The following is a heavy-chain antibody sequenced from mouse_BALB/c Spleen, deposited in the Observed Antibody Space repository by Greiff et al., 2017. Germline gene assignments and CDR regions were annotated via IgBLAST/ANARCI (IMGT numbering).Heavy chain of an antibody. CDR3: TRSDGYYWYFDV. Sequence: VKLMESGAELVKPGASVKLSCKASGYTFTSYYMYWVKQRPGQGLEWIGEINPSNGGTNFNEKFKSKATLTVDKSSSTAYMQLSSLTSEDSAVYYCTRSDGYYWYFDVWGAGTTVTVSS. CDR1: GYTFTSYY. D-gene: IGHD2-3*01. V-gene: IGHV1S81*02. J-gene: IGHJ1*01. CDR2: INPSNGGT.